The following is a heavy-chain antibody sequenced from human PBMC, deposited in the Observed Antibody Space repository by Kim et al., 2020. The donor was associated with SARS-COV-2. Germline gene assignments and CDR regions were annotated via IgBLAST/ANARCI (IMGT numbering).Heavy chain of an antibody. CDR3: VRERMGGAFDI. V-gene: IGHV3-48*02. J-gene: IGHJ3*02. CDR2: I. Sequence: IYYADSVEGRFTISRDNAKNSLYLQMSSLRDEDTALYYCVRERMGGAFDIWGQGTMVTVSS. D-gene: IGHD3-16*01.